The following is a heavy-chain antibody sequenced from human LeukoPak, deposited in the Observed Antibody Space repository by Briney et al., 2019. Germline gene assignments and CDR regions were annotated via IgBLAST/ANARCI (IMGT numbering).Heavy chain of an antibody. D-gene: IGHD4-11*01. V-gene: IGHV3-15*01. Sequence: GSLRLSCAASGFTFSNAWMSWVRQAPGKGLEWVGRIKSKTDGGTTNYAAPVKGRFTISRDDSKNTLYLQMNSLKTEDTAVYYCTTVRVNTVNYFDYWGQGTLVTVSS. J-gene: IGHJ4*02. CDR1: GFTFSNAW. CDR3: TTVRVNTVNYFDY. CDR2: IKSKTDGGTT.